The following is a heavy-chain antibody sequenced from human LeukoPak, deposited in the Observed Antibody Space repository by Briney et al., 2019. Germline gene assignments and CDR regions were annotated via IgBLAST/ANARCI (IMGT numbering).Heavy chain of an antibody. J-gene: IGHJ6*02. CDR2: IYYSGST. V-gene: IGHV4-59*01. Sequence: PSETLSLTCTVSGGSISSYYWSWIRQPPGKGLEWIGYIYYSGSTNYNPSLKSRVTISVDTSKNQFSLRLTSVTAADTAVYYCAGGYCSGGTCYDYYAMDVGPRDHGHCLL. CDR3: AGGYCSGGTCYDYYAMDV. D-gene: IGHD2-15*01. CDR1: GGSISSYY.